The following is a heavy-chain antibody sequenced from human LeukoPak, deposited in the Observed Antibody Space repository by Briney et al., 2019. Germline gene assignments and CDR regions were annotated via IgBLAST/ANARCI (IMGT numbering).Heavy chain of an antibody. V-gene: IGHV4-4*02. CDR3: ARGPPYIVVVTGIGFFDS. D-gene: IGHD2-21*02. CDR2: INHSGST. CDR1: GGSISSNNW. Sequence: ASGTLSLTCAVSGGSISSNNWWGWVRQPPGKGLEWIGEINHSGSTNYNPSLKSRVTISVDTSKNQFSLKLSSVTAADTAVYYCARGPPYIVVVTGIGFFDSWGQGTLVTVSS. J-gene: IGHJ4*02.